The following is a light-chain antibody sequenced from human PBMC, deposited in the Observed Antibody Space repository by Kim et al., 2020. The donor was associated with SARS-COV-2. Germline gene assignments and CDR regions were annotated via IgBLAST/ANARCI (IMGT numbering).Light chain of an antibody. CDR3: SAWDDSLNARV. Sequence: GHRVTISCSGNSFNIGTNSVNLYQQLPGTAPKLLIYSDNQRPSGVPDRFSGSKSGTSASLVISGLQSEDESHYFCSAWDDSLNARVFGGGTQLTVL. CDR2: SDN. J-gene: IGLJ3*02. CDR1: SFNIGTNS. V-gene: IGLV1-44*01.